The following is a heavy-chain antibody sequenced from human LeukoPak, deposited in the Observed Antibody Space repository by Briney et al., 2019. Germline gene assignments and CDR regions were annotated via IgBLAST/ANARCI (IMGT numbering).Heavy chain of an antibody. V-gene: IGHV1-2*02. J-gene: IGHJ4*02. CDR1: GYTFTGYN. CDR2: INPNSGGT. CDR3: ARGYYYDSSGYYWPRFDY. D-gene: IGHD3-22*01. Sequence: ASVKVSCKASGYTFTGYNMHWGRQAPGQGLEWMGWINPNSGGTNYAQKFQGRVTVTRDTSISTAYMELSRLRSDDTAVYYCARGYYYDSSGYYWPRFDYWGQGTLVTVSS.